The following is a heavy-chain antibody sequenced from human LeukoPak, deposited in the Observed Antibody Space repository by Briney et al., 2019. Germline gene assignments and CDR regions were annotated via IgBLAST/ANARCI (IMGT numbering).Heavy chain of an antibody. J-gene: IGHJ1*01. D-gene: IGHD3-9*01. CDR1: GFTFSSYS. Sequence: GGSLRLSCAASGFTFSSYSMNWVRQAPGKGLEWVSSISSSSSYIYYADSVKGRFTISRDNAKNSLYLQMNSLRAEDTAVYYCARDRLRYFDWLPRFLFQHWGQGTLVTVSS. CDR2: ISSSSSYI. V-gene: IGHV3-21*01. CDR3: ARDRLRYFDWLPRFLFQH.